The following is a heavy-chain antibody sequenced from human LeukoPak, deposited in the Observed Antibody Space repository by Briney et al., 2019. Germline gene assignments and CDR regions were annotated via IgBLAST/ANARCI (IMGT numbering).Heavy chain of an antibody. V-gene: IGHV3-7*01. CDR3: AKELYSSSVYAFDI. J-gene: IGHJ3*02. CDR2: IQPDGSEQ. Sequence: GGSLRLSCVASGFTFSRNWMSWVRQAPGKGLEWVGNIQPDGSEQYPVDSVKGRLTISRDNARNSLFLQMNSLRAEDTAVYYCAKELYSSSVYAFDIWGQGTMVTVSS. CDR1: GFTFSRNW. D-gene: IGHD6-13*01.